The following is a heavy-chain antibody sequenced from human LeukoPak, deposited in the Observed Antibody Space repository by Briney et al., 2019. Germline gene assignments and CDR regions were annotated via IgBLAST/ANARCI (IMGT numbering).Heavy chain of an antibody. CDR1: GGSISSYY. CDR3: ARTYSSSSHFDY. CDR2: IYTSGST. V-gene: IGHV4-4*09. D-gene: IGHD6-6*01. Sequence: PSQTLSLTCTVSGGSISSYYWSWIRQPPGKGLEWIGHIYTSGSTNYNPSFKSRVTISVDTSKNQFSLKVSSVTAADTAVYYCARTYSSSSHFDYWGQGTLVTVSS. J-gene: IGHJ4*02.